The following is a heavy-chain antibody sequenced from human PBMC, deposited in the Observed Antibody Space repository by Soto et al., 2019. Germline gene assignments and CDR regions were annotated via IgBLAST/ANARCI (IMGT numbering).Heavy chain of an antibody. CDR3: ARRELRFQRKYFDY. J-gene: IGHJ4*02. CDR1: GGSFSGYY. Sequence: QVQLQQWGAGLLKPSETLSLTCAVYGGSFSGYYWSWIRQPPGKGLEWIGEINHSGSTNYNPSLKSRVTISVDTSKNQFSLKLSSVTAADTAVYYCARRELRFQRKYFDYWGQGTLVTVSS. V-gene: IGHV4-34*01. D-gene: IGHD3-3*01. CDR2: INHSGST.